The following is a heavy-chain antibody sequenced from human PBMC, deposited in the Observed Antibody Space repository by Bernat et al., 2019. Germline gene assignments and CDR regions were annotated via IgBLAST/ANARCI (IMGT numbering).Heavy chain of an antibody. D-gene: IGHD3-22*01. Sequence: EVQLLESGGGLVQPGGSLRLSCAASGFTFSSYAMSWVRQAPGNGLEWVSAISGSGGSTYYADSVKCRFTISRDNSKNTLYLQMNSLRAEDTAVYYCAKGQAMIVAYYFDYWGQGTLVTVSS. V-gene: IGHV3-23*01. CDR1: GFTFSSYA. CDR2: ISGSGGST. J-gene: IGHJ4*02. CDR3: AKGQAMIVAYYFDY.